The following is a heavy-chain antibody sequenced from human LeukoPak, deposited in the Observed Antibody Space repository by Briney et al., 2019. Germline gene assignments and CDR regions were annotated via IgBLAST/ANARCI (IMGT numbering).Heavy chain of an antibody. V-gene: IGHV3-64*01. CDR3: ARARPWLVGAFDI. D-gene: IGHD6-19*01. Sequence: PGGSLRLSCAASGFTFSSYAMHWVRQAPGKGLEYVSAISSNGGSTYYANSEKGRFTISRDNSKNTLYLQMGSLRAEDMAVYYCARARPWLVGAFDIWGQGTMVTVSS. CDR1: GFTFSSYA. CDR2: ISSNGGST. J-gene: IGHJ3*02.